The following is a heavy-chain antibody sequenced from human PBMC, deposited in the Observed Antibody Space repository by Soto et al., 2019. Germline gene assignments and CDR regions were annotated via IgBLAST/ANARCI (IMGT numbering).Heavy chain of an antibody. CDR2: IYSNGNS. CDR1: GGSISSGGFY. Sequence: QVQLQESGPGLVKPSQTLSLTCTVSGGSISSGGFYWSWIRQLPGKGLEWIGFIYSNGNSYYNPSLNRRVKISLDTSKNKFSLKISSVTAADTAVYYCARDGRTSGYYLDFWGQGTLVTVSP. J-gene: IGHJ4*02. V-gene: IGHV4-31*03. CDR3: ARDGRTSGYYLDF. D-gene: IGHD3-22*01.